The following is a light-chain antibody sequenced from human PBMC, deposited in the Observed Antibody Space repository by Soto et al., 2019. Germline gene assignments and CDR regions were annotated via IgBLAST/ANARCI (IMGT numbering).Light chain of an antibody. Sequence: EIVLTHSPGTLSLSPCERATLSCRASQSVSNNYLAWYQQKPGQAPRLLIYGASNRATGIPARFSGSGSGTDFTLTISSLEPEDFAVYYCQQRSKWPIAFGQGTRLEIK. CDR2: GAS. V-gene: IGKV3-11*01. CDR1: QSVSNNY. J-gene: IGKJ5*01. CDR3: QQRSKWPIA.